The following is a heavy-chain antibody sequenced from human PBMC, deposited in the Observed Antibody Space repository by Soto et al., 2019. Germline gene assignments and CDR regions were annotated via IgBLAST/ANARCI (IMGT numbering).Heavy chain of an antibody. Sequence: GESLKISCKGSGYSFTSYWIGWVRQMPGKGLEWMGIIYPGDSDTRYSPSFQGQVTISADKSISTAYLQWSSLKASDTAMYYCARQEEYSSSNYYYGMDVWGQGTTVTVSS. CDR3: ARQEEYSSSNYYYGMDV. CDR1: GYSFTSYW. V-gene: IGHV5-51*01. CDR2: IYPGDSDT. D-gene: IGHD6-6*01. J-gene: IGHJ6*02.